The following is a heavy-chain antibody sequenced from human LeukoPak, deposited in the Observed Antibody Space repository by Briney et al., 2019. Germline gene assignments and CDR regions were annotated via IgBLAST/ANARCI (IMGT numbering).Heavy chain of an antibody. CDR1: GYRFSTYW. Sequence: PGESLKISCKGSGYRFSTYWIGWVRPMPGKGLELMGIIYPGDSDTTYSPSFQGQVTISVDKSISTAYLQWSTLKASDTAMYYCARRVNSGYYFDYWAQGTLVTVSS. CDR3: ARRVNSGYYFDY. V-gene: IGHV5-51*01. J-gene: IGHJ4*02. CDR2: IYPGDSDT. D-gene: IGHD3-22*01.